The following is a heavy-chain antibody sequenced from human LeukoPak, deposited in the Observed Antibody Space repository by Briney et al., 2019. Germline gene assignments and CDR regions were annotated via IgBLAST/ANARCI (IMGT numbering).Heavy chain of an antibody. Sequence: GRSLRLSCAASGFSFSSYGIHWVRQAPGKGLEWVTLIWYDASRKYYADSVKGRFTISRDNSKNMVFLQMNSLRAEDTAVFYCVRDRADRTFDYWGQGTLVTVSS. V-gene: IGHV3-33*01. CDR3: VRDRADRTFDY. CDR1: GFSFSSYG. J-gene: IGHJ4*02. CDR2: IWYDASRK.